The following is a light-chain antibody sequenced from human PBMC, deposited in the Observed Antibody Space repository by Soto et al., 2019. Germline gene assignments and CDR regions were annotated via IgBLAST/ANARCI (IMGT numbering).Light chain of an antibody. J-gene: IGKJ1*01. CDR3: QQYDSPWT. CDR1: QSFRGL. Sequence: EVVLTQSPVTLSLSPGERATLSCRASQSFRGLLAWYQQKPGQAPRLLIYDAYNRATGIPPRFSGSGSGTDFTLTLSRLEPEDFAVYYCQQYDSPWTFGQGTKVDIK. CDR2: DAY. V-gene: IGKV3-11*01.